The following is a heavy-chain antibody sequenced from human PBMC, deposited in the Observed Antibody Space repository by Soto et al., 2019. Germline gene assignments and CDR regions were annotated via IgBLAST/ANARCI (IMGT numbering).Heavy chain of an antibody. CDR2: IKRKSDGETT. CDR3: TTGVNQWLANDY. Sequence: EVQLVESGGGLVKPGGSLTLSCAASGFAFSNAWMHWVRQAPGTGLEWVGRIKRKSDGETTDYAAPVRGRFGISRDDPRNTLHLQMNSLRNEDTAVYYCTTGVNQWLANDYWGQGTLVTVSS. V-gene: IGHV3-15*07. J-gene: IGHJ4*02. D-gene: IGHD6-19*01. CDR1: GFAFSNAW.